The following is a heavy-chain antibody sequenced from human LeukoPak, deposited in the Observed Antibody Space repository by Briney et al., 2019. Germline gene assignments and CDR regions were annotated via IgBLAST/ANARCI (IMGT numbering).Heavy chain of an antibody. D-gene: IGHD2-15*01. J-gene: IGHJ4*02. V-gene: IGHV3-48*01. Sequence: GGSLRLSCVASGFSFSRFGMNWVRQAPGKGLEWISHISSTSGDVYYADSVKGRFTISRDNAKNSLYLQMSSLRVEDTAIYYCAQKGGTDHWGQGTLVTVSS. CDR3: AQKGGTDH. CDR2: ISSTSGDV. CDR1: GFSFSRFG.